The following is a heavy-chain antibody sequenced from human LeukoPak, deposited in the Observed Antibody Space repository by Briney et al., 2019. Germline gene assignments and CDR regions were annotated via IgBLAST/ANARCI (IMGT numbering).Heavy chain of an antibody. CDR3: VIENHGSFDY. CDR2: ISTGSSYI. CDR1: GFSFSTYY. V-gene: IGHV3-21*01. Sequence: KPGGSLRLSCAASGFSFSTYYVNWVRQAPWKGLVWVARISTGSSYICYTDSVRGRFAVSRDNAKNSLYLQMNSLSADDTAVYYCVIENHGSFDYWGRGSLVTVSS. D-gene: IGHD1-14*01. J-gene: IGHJ4*02.